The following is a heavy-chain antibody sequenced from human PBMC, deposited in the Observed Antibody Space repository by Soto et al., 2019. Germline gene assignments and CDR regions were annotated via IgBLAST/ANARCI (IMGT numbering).Heavy chain of an antibody. CDR1: GYTLINQD. D-gene: IGHD1-1*01. J-gene: IGHJ4*02. CDR2: VTTSNGNG. Sequence: GAPVKVSCKASGYTLINQDIFLVRRAPGQGLEWMGRVTTSNGNGDYAQKFRDRLTLTRDTSTRTAYLELRSLRYDDSAVYYCARDIPGATGDYWGQGTLVTVSS. V-gene: IGHV1-18*01. CDR3: ARDIPGATGDY.